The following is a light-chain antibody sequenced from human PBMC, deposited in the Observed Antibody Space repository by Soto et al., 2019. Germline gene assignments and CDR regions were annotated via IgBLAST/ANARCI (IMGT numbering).Light chain of an antibody. V-gene: IGLV2-14*01. CDR2: EVS. Sequence: ALTQPASVSGSPGQSITISCTGTSSDVGGYNYVSWYQQHPGKAPKLMIYEVSNRPSGVPNRFSGSKSGNTASLTISGLQAEDEANFYCSSYTSSSTYVFGTGTKVTVL. CDR1: SSDVGGYNY. CDR3: SSYTSSSTYV. J-gene: IGLJ1*01.